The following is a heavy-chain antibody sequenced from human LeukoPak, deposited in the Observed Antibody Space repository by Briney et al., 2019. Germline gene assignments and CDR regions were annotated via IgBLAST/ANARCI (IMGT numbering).Heavy chain of an antibody. CDR2: INPNSGGT. J-gene: IGHJ6*03. CDR3: ARDAVGATTNYYYHMDV. CDR1: GYTFTGYY. V-gene: IGHV1-2*02. Sequence: ASVKVSCKASGYTFTGYYMHWVRQAPGQGLEWMGWINPNSGGTNYAQKFQGRVTMTRDTSISTAYMELSRLRSDDTAVYYCARDAVGATTNYYYHMDVWGKGTTVTVSS. D-gene: IGHD1-26*01.